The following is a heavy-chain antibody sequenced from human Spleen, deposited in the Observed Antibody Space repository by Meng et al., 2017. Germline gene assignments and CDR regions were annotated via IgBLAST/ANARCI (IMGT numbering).Heavy chain of an antibody. CDR3: ARVPNWGFWYFDL. J-gene: IGHJ2*01. CDR2: IYYSGST. CDR1: GGSISSSSYY. V-gene: IGHV4-39*07. D-gene: IGHD7-27*01. Sequence: SETLSLTCTVSGGSISSSSYYWGWIRQPPGKGLEWIGSIYYSGSTYYNPSLKSRVTISVDTSKNQFSLKLSSVTAADTAVYYCARVPNWGFWYFDLWGRGTLVTVSS.